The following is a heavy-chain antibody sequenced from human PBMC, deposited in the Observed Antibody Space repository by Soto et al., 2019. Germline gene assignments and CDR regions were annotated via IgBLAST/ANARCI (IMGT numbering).Heavy chain of an antibody. CDR3: ATGSPFISSYYRTSYSYYYGLDV. CDR1: GYTFTGYY. CDR2: INANTGDT. J-gene: IGHJ6*02. D-gene: IGHD1-26*01. V-gene: IGHV1-2*02. Sequence: ASVKVSCKASGYTFTGYYMHWVRQAPGQGLEWMGWINANTGDTNSAQKFQGRVTMTRDTSISTAYMELSSLTSDDTSVYYCATGSPFISSYYRTSYSYYYGLDVWGQGTTVTVSS.